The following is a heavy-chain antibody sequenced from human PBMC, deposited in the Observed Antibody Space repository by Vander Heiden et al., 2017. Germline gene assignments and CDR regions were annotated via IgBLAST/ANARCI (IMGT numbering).Heavy chain of an antibody. V-gene: IGHV1-46*03. CDR1: GYTFTSYY. J-gene: IGHJ4*02. CDR3: ARDSFGGKSDFDY. D-gene: IGHD2-15*01. CDR2: INPGGGST. Sequence: QVQLVQSGAEVKKPGASVKVSCKASGYTFTSYYMHWVRQAPGQGLEWMGIINPGGGSTSYAQKFQGRVTMNRDTSTSTVYMELSSLRSEDTAVYYCARDSFGGKSDFDYWGQGTLVTVSS.